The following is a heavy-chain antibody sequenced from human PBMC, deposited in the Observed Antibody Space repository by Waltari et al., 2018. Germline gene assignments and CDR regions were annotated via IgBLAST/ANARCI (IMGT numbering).Heavy chain of an antibody. V-gene: IGHV5-51*01. Sequence: EVQLVQSGAEVKKPGESLRISCKGSGYRFSSYWIAWVRQMPVKGLEWVGTTSHGDTATRNRPSFQGQGTISADTSITPAYLQWSGLKASDTAVYYCARRLPPDQGGTYFYNRGAFDIWGQGTMVTVSS. J-gene: IGHJ3*02. D-gene: IGHD2-21*01. CDR2: TSHGDTAT. CDR1: GYRFSSYW. CDR3: ARRLPPDQGGTYFYNRGAFDI.